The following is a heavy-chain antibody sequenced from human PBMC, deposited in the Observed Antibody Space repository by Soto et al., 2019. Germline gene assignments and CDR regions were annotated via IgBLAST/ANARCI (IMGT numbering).Heavy chain of an antibody. CDR3: AKNGQPPYYDYGIDA. Sequence: QGQLVQSGPEVKKPGASVKVSCKTSGYPFSRYGISWVRQAPGQGLEWMGWISGYNGDTNYAQKVQGRITNTIDTSTYTDYIELRSMISDDTVIYYCAKNGQPPYYDYGIDAWGQGTPVTVSS. CDR2: ISGYNGDT. D-gene: IGHD2-8*01. V-gene: IGHV1-18*01. CDR1: GYPFSRYG. J-gene: IGHJ6*02.